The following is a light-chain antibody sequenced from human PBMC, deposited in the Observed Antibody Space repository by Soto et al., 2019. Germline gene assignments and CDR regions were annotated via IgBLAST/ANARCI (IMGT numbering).Light chain of an antibody. CDR2: GAS. J-gene: IGKJ2*01. V-gene: IGKV3-15*01. Sequence: EIVMTQSPVTLSVSQGERATLSCRASQSVSSKLAWYQQKPGQAPRLLIYGASTRATGIPARFSGSGSGTEFTLSISSLQSEDFAVYYCQQYNNWPQTFGQGTKVDIK. CDR1: QSVSSK. CDR3: QQYNNWPQT.